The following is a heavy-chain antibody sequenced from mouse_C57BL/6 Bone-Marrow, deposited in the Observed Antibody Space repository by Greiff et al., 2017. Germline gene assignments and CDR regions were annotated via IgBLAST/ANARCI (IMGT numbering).Heavy chain of an antibody. J-gene: IGHJ1*03. CDR2: IDPSDSYT. V-gene: IGHV1-69*01. D-gene: IGHD1-1*01. Sequence: QVQLQQPGAELVMPGASVKLSCKASGYTFTSYWMHWVKQRPGQGLEWIGEIDPSDSYTNYNQKFKGKSTLTVDKSSSTAYMQLSSLTSEDSAVYYCARDYGSSYNWCFDVWGTGTTVTVSS. CDR3: ARDYGSSYNWCFDV. CDR1: GYTFTSYW.